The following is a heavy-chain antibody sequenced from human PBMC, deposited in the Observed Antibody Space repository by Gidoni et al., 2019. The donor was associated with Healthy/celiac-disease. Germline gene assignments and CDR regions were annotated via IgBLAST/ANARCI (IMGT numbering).Heavy chain of an antibody. V-gene: IGHV1-69*01. CDR1: GRTFISYA. CDR2: IIPIFVTA. D-gene: IGHD6-19*01. J-gene: IGHJ4*02. Sequence: QVQLVQSGAEVKKPGSSVKVSCKASGRTFISYAISWLRQAPGQGLEWMGGIIPIFVTANYAQKFQGRVTITADESTSTAYRELSSLRSEDTAVYYCASGAIAVACDYWGQGTLVTVSS. CDR3: ASGAIAVACDY.